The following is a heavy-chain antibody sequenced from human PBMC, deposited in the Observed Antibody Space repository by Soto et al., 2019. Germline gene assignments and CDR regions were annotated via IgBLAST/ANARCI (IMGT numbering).Heavy chain of an antibody. CDR2: IHYSGSS. D-gene: IGHD5-18*01. CDR1: GGSISSGNYC. J-gene: IGHJ4*01. V-gene: IGHV4-30-4*01. CDR3: ARDLDTATYFDY. Sequence: SETLSLTCTVSGGSISSGNYCWSWIRQPPGKGLEWIGFIHYSGSSYYNPSLKSRVTISVDTSKNQFSLKLDSVTAADTAVYYCARDLDTATYFDYWGHGTLVTVSS.